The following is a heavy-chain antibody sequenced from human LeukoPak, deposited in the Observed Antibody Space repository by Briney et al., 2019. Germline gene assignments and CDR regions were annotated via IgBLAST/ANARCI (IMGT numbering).Heavy chain of an antibody. V-gene: IGHV3-30*02. Sequence: GGSLRLSCAASGFTFSSYGMHWVRQAPGKGLEWVAFIRYDGSNKYYADSVKGRFTISRDNSKNTLYLQMNSLRAEDTAVYYCAKDRNNWNFPDYWGQGTLVTVSS. CDR1: GFTFSSYG. CDR3: AKDRNNWNFPDY. J-gene: IGHJ4*02. CDR2: IRYDGSNK. D-gene: IGHD1-7*01.